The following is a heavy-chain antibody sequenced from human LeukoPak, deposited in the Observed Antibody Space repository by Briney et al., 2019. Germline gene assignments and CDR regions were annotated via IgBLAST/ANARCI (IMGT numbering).Heavy chain of an antibody. CDR3: ARDYYDSSGYRWFDP. V-gene: IGHV1-2*06. Sequence: ASVTVSCKASGYTFTGYYMHWVRQAPGQGLEWMGRINPNSGGTNYAQEFQGRVTMTRDTSISTAYMELSRLRSDDTAVYYCARDYYDSSGYRWFDPWGQGTLVTVSS. CDR1: GYTFTGYY. J-gene: IGHJ5*02. D-gene: IGHD3-22*01. CDR2: INPNSGGT.